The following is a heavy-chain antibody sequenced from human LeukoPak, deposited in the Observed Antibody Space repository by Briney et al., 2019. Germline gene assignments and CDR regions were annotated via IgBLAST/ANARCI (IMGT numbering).Heavy chain of an antibody. CDR3: VRDRIAVADQPDN. J-gene: IGHJ4*02. V-gene: IGHV1-18*01. D-gene: IGHD6-19*01. CDR2: ISAYNGNT. CDR1: GYSFTSYG. Sequence: ASVKVSCKASGYSFTSYGINWVRQAPGQGLEWMGWISAYNGNTKYAQKLQGRVTMTTDTSTSTAYMELRSLRSDDTAVYYCVRDRIAVADQPDNWGQGTLVTVSS.